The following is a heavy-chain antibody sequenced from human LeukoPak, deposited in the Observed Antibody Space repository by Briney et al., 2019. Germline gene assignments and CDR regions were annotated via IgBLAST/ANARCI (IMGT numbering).Heavy chain of an antibody. D-gene: IGHD3-9*01. Sequence: VASVKVSCTASGGTFSSYAISWVRQAPGQGLEWMGGIIPIFGTANYAQKFQGRVTMTEDTSTDTAYMELSSLRSEDTAVYYCATDYDSWVDYWGQGTLVTVSS. CDR2: IIPIFGTA. CDR3: ATDYDSWVDY. CDR1: GGTFSSYA. V-gene: IGHV1-69*06. J-gene: IGHJ4*02.